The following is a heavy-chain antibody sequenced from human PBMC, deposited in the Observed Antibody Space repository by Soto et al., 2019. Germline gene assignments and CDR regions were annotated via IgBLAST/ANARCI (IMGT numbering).Heavy chain of an antibody. CDR3: AREGRLHWFES. J-gene: IGHJ5*01. V-gene: IGHV4-4*02. CDR2: IKHTGDA. CDR1: GDSIKTETW. Sequence: QVHLQESGRGLVKPSETLSLTCAVSGDSIKTETWWSWLRQLPGTGLAWIGEIKHTGDANANPALRSRVSLSVDRSKNQFFLNLRSVSAADTAGYFCAREGRLHWFESWGQGTLVTVSS.